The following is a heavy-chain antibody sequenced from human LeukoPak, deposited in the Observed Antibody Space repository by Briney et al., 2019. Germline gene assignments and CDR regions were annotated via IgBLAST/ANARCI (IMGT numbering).Heavy chain of an antibody. CDR3: ARVAVAGTYYYYGMDV. V-gene: IGHV1-69*04. CDR2: IIPILGIA. CDR1: GGTFSSYA. J-gene: IGHJ6*02. Sequence: SVKVSRKASGGTFSSYAISWVRQAPGQGLEWMGRIIPILGIANYAQKFQGRVTITADKSTSTAYMELSSLRSEDTAVYYCARVAVAGTYYYYGMDVWGQGTTVTVSS. D-gene: IGHD6-19*01.